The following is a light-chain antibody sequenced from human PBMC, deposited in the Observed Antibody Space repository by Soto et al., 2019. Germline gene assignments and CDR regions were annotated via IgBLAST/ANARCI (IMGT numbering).Light chain of an antibody. CDR3: QQRENWPPLT. V-gene: IGKV3-11*01. CDR2: DAS. Sequence: EVVLTQSPATLSLSPGERATLSCRASQGVSSYLAWYQQKPGQAPRLLIYDASNRATGIPARFSGSGSGTYFTLTISSLEPEDFAVYYCQQRENWPPLTFGGGTMVEIK. J-gene: IGKJ4*01. CDR1: QGVSSY.